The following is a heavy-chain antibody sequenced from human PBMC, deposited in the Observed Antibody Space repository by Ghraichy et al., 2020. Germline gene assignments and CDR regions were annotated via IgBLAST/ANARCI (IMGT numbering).Heavy chain of an antibody. Sequence: GESLNISCVGSGFTFGSYSMNWVRQSPGKRLEWVSYITSSSRFKSYADSVKGRFTISRDNAQNSLSLQMNSLTDEDTAVYYCASRSTVVRFYYYDGMDVWGQGTTVTVSS. CDR2: ITSSSRFK. CDR1: GFTFGSYS. D-gene: IGHD4-23*01. CDR3: ASRSTVVRFYYYDGMDV. V-gene: IGHV3-48*02. J-gene: IGHJ6*02.